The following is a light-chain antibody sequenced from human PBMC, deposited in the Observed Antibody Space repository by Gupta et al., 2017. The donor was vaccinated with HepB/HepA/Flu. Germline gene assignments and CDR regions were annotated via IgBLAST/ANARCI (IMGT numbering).Light chain of an antibody. Sequence: QFVLTQPHSASGTPGQRVTISCSGSRSNIGSKFVYWYQHVAGTSPKLLIYRNTERPSGVPDRFSGSKSGTSASLAISGLRSEDEAEYFCAAWDDGLNTYVFGTGTEVTVL. J-gene: IGLJ1*01. V-gene: IGLV1-47*01. CDR2: RNT. CDR3: AAWDDGLNTYV. CDR1: RSNIGSKF.